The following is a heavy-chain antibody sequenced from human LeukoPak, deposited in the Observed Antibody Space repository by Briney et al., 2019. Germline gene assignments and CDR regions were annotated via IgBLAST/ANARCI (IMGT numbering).Heavy chain of an antibody. CDR1: GGSFSGYY. V-gene: IGHV4-34*01. CDR3: ARVSRGWLIDDAFDI. Sequence: PSETLSLTCAVYGGSFSGYYWSWIRQPPGKGLEWIGEINHSGSTNYNPSLKSRVTISVDTSKNQFSLKLSSVTAADTAVYYCARVSRGWLIDDAFDIWGQGTMVTVSS. J-gene: IGHJ3*02. D-gene: IGHD6-19*01. CDR2: INHSGST.